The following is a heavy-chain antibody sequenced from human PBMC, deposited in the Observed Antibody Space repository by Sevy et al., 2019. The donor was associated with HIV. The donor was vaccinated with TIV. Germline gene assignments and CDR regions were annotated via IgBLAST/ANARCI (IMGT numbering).Heavy chain of an antibody. J-gene: IGHJ3*02. CDR1: GFTFSSYS. CDR3: ARDCPKSACIVGAKGLDAFDI. CDR2: ISSSSSTI. V-gene: IGHV3-48*02. D-gene: IGHD1-26*01. Sequence: GGSLRLSCAASGFTFSSYSMNWVRQAPGKGLEWVSYISSSSSTIYYADSVKGRFTISRDNAKNSLYLQMNSLRDEETAVYYWARDCPKSACIVGAKGLDAFDIWGQGTMVTVSS.